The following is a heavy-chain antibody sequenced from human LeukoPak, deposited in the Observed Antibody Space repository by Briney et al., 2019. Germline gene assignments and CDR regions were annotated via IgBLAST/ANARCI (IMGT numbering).Heavy chain of an antibody. J-gene: IGHJ6*03. CDR2: MNPNSGNT. V-gene: IGHV1-8*03. CDR3: ARSVSIYDFWSGYYYYYYYYMDV. CDR1: GYTFTSYD. D-gene: IGHD3-3*01. Sequence: ASVKVSCKASGYTFTSYDINWVRQATGQGLEWMGWMNPNSGNTGYAQKFQGRVTITRNTSISTAYMELSSLRSEDTAVYYCARSVSIYDFWSGYYYYYYYYMDVWGKGTTVTVS.